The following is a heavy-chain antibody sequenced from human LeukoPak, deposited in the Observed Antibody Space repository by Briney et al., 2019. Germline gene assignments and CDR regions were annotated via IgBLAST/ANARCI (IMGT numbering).Heavy chain of an antibody. CDR3: GRSGAAEGPTHNWFDP. J-gene: IGHJ5*02. V-gene: IGHV4-39*01. CDR1: GGSISSGTYY. D-gene: IGHD6-13*01. CDR2: IYYSGTT. Sequence: SETLSLTCIVSGGSISSGTYYWGWIRQPPGKGLEWIGSIYYSGTTYYSPSLKSRVTISVDTSKNQFSLKLTSVTAADTAVYYCGRSGAAEGPTHNWFDPWSQGTLVTVSS.